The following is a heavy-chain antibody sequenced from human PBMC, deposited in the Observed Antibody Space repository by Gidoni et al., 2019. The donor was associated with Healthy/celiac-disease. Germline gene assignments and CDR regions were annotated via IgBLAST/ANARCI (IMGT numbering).Heavy chain of an antibody. J-gene: IGHJ3*02. V-gene: IGHV3-21*01. CDR2: ISSSSSYI. D-gene: IGHD3-9*01. Sequence: LEWVSSISSSSSYIYYADSVKGRFTISRDNAKNSLYLQMNSLRAEDTAVYYCARDAAGVGYDMPWGDAFDIWGQGTMVTVSS. CDR3: ARDAAGVGYDMPWGDAFDI.